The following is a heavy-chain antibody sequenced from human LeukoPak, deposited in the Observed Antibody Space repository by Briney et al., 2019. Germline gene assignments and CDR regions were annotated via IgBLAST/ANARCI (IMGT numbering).Heavy chain of an antibody. D-gene: IGHD3-22*01. CDR2: ISGSGGST. CDR3: AKARDYYDSRTPFDY. CDR1: GFTFSSYG. V-gene: IGHV3-23*01. Sequence: PGGSLRLSCAASGFTFSSYGMSWVRQAPGKGLEWVSAISGSGGSTYYADSVKGRFTISRDNSKNTLYLQMNSLRAEDTAVYYCAKARDYYDSRTPFDYWGQGTLVTVSS. J-gene: IGHJ4*02.